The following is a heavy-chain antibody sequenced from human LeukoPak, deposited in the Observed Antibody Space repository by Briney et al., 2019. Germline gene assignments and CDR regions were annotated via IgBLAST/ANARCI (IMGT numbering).Heavy chain of an antibody. CDR3: AKPPSMTTVNTGYYYYYMDV. V-gene: IGHV3-23*01. D-gene: IGHD4-11*01. J-gene: IGHJ6*03. Sequence: GGSLRLSCAASGFTFSSYSMNWVRQAPGKGLEWVSAISGSGGSTYYADSVKGRFTISRDNSKNTLYLQMNSLRAEDTAVYYCAKPPSMTTVNTGYYYYYMDVWGKGTTVTVSS. CDR2: ISGSGGST. CDR1: GFTFSSYS.